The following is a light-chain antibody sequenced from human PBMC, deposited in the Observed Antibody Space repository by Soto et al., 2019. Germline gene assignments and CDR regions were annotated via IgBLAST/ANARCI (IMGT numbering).Light chain of an antibody. J-gene: IGLJ2*01. CDR1: SSDVGGHNY. CDR2: DVN. V-gene: IGLV2-14*01. Sequence: QSVLTQPASVSGSPGQSITISCIGSSSDVGGHNYVSWYQQHPGKAPKLIIYDVNNRASGVSRRFYGSKSGNTASLTISGLQADDEAEYHCYSYTSSNTLVFGGGTQLTVL. CDR3: YSYTSSNTLV.